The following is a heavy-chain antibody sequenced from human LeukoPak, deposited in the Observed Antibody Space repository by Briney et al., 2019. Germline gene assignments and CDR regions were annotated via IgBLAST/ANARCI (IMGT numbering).Heavy chain of an antibody. V-gene: IGHV3-23*01. Sequence: PGGSLRLSCAASGFTFSTYALTWVRQAPGKGLECVSSISGSGDTTFYADSVKGRFTISRDNSKNTLYLQMNSLRAEDTAVYYCARGPVVPAAIRAYYYYYYGMDVWGQGTTVTVSS. CDR2: ISGSGDTT. J-gene: IGHJ6*02. CDR3: ARGPVVPAAIRAYYYYYYGMDV. CDR1: GFTFSTYA. D-gene: IGHD2-2*02.